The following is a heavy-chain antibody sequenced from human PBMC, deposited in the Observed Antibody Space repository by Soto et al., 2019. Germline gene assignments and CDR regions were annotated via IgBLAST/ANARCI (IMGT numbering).Heavy chain of an antibody. CDR2: INAGNGNT. CDR1: GYTFTSYA. J-gene: IGHJ4*02. CDR3: ARPTNCSSTSCYVRPLGY. D-gene: IGHD2-2*01. V-gene: IGHV1-3*05. Sequence: QVQLVQSGAEEKKPGASVKVSCKASGYTFTSYAMHWVRQAPGQRLEWMGWINAGNGNTKYSQKFHGRVTITRDTSASTAYMELSILRSEDTAVYYCARPTNCSSTSCYVRPLGYWGQGTRVTVSS.